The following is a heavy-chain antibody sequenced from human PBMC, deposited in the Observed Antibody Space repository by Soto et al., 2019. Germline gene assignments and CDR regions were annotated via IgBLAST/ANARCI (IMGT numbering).Heavy chain of an antibody. J-gene: IGHJ4*02. CDR1: GFIVSTSY. CDR2: IHNDGST. CDR3: ARDSYTRY. D-gene: IGHD4-4*01. V-gene: IGHV3-66*01. Sequence: EVQLVESGGVLVQPGGSLRLSCAASGFIVSTSYMSWVRQAPGKGLEWVSIIHNDGSTYYADSAKGRFTISRDDSKNTLYLQILSLRAEDTAVYYCARDSYTRYWGQGTLVTVSS.